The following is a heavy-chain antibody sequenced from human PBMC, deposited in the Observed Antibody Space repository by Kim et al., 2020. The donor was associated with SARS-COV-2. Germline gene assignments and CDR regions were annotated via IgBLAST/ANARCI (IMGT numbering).Heavy chain of an antibody. V-gene: IGHV4-31*03. CDR3: ARDRLTYYYDSSGSPYPTQNWYFDL. D-gene: IGHD3-22*01. Sequence: SETLSLTCTVSGGSISSGGYYWSWIRQHPGKGLEWIGYIYYSGSTYYNPSLKSRVTISVDTSKNQFSLKLSSVTAADTAVYYCARDRLTYYYDSSGSPYPTQNWYFDLWGRGTLVTVSS. CDR2: IYYSGST. J-gene: IGHJ2*01. CDR1: GGSISSGGYY.